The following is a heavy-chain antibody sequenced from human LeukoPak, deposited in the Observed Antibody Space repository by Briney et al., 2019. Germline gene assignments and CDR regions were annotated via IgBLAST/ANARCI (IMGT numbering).Heavy chain of an antibody. CDR2: ISGSGGST. CDR3: AKDILSGGSCYTFQH. J-gene: IGHJ1*01. V-gene: IGHV3-23*01. D-gene: IGHD2-15*01. CDR1: GFTFSSYA. Sequence: PGGSLRLSCAASGFTFSSYAMSWVRQAPGKGLEWVSAISGSGGSTYYADSVKGRFTISRDNSKNTLYLQMNSLRAEDTAVYYCAKDILSGGSCYTFQHWGQGTLVTVSS.